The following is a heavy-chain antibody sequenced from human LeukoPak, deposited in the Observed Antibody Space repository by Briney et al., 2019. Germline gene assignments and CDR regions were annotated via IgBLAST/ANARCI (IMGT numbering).Heavy chain of an antibody. V-gene: IGHV3-48*01. D-gene: IGHD2-8*02. Sequence: GGSLRLAWEASGFTFSSYSIGWVSQAPGKGLEWISYIRSSSTTIYYADSVKGRFTISRDNAENSLYLQMNSLRVEDTAVYFCARDSRSHCGTDACDGPYFDYWGQGTLVAVSS. CDR3: ARDSRSHCGTDACDGPYFDY. CDR1: GFTFSSYS. CDR2: IRSSSTTI. J-gene: IGHJ4*02.